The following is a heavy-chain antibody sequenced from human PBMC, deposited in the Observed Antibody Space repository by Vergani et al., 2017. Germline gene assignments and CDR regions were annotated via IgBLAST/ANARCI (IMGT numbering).Heavy chain of an antibody. V-gene: IGHV3-48*04. CDR3: ARGLVVAAINWFDP. CDR1: GFTFSSYS. Sequence: EVQLVESGGGLVQPGGSLRLSCAASGFTFSSYSMNWVRQAPGKGLEWVSYISSSSSTIYYADSVKGRFTISRDNAKNSLYLQMNSLRAEDTAVYYCARGLVVAAINWFDPWGQGTLVTVSS. J-gene: IGHJ5*02. D-gene: IGHD2-15*01. CDR2: ISSSSSTI.